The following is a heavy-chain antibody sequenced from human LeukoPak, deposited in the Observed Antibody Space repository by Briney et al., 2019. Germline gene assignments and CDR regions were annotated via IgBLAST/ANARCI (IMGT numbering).Heavy chain of an antibody. J-gene: IGHJ4*02. CDR1: GLTFDDYA. CDR2: ISWNSGTT. V-gene: IGHV3-9*03. D-gene: IGHD3-22*01. Sequence: GTSLRLSCAASGLTFDDYAMHWVRQAPGKGLEWVSGISWNSGTTGYADSVKGRFTISRDNAKNPLYLQMNNLRPEDMALYYCAKSRTTTSGYYNFDSWGQGTLVTVSS. CDR3: AKSRTTTSGYYNFDS.